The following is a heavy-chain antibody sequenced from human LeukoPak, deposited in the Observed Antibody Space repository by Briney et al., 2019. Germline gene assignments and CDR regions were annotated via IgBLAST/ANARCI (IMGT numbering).Heavy chain of an antibody. D-gene: IGHD5-18*01. CDR2: MNPNSGNT. Sequence: ASVTVSCKASGYTFTSYDINWVRQAPGQGLEWMGWMNPNSGNTDYAQKFQGRVTMTRNTSISTAYMELSSLRSEDTAVYYCARARSPIQLWLLGGYYYYGMDVWGQGTTVTVSS. J-gene: IGHJ6*02. V-gene: IGHV1-8*01. CDR3: ARARSPIQLWLLGGYYYYGMDV. CDR1: GYTFTSYD.